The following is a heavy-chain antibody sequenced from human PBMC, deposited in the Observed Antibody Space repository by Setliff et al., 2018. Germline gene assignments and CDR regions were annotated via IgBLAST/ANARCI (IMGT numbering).Heavy chain of an antibody. CDR2: IYHSGST. D-gene: IGHD6-19*01. J-gene: IGHJ4*02. V-gene: IGHV4-38-2*02. Sequence: PSETLSLTCTVSGYSISSGYYWGWIRQPPGKGLEWIGSIYHSGSTYYNPSLKSRVTISVDTSKNQFSLELSSVTAADTAVYYCARVGDSSGWYFSRYFDYWGQGTLVTVSS. CDR1: GYSISSGYY. CDR3: ARVGDSSGWYFSRYFDY.